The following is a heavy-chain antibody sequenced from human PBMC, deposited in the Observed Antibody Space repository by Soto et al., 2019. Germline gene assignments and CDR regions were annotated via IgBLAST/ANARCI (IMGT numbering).Heavy chain of an antibody. V-gene: IGHV4-31*03. CDR2: IYYSGST. CDR3: AREVYDLWFGELYGMDV. D-gene: IGHD3-10*01. CDR1: GGSISSGGYY. J-gene: IGHJ6*02. Sequence: SETLSLTCTVSGGSISSGGYYWSWIRQHPGKGLEWIGYIYYSGSTYYNPSLKSRVTISVDTSKNQFSLKLSSVTAADTAVYYCAREVYDLWFGELYGMDVWGQGTTVTVSS.